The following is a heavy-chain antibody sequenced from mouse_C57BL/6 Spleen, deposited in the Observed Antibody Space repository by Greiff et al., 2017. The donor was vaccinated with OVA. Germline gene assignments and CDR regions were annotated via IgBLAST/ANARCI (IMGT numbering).Heavy chain of an antibody. Sequence: VQLKQSGAELVKPGASVKLSCTASGFNIKDYYMHWVKQRTEQGLEWIGRIDPEDGETKYAQKFQGKANITADTSSNTAYLQLSSLTSEDTAVYYCARWGPYSNYFDYWGQGTTLTVSS. J-gene: IGHJ2*01. CDR1: GFNIKDYY. D-gene: IGHD2-5*01. CDR2: IDPEDGET. CDR3: ARWGPYSNYFDY. V-gene: IGHV14-2*01.